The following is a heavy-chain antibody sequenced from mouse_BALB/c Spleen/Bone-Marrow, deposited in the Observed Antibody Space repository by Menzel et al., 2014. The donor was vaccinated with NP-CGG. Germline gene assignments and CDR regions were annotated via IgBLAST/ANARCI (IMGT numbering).Heavy chain of an antibody. Sequence: EVQLVESGGGLVQPGGSLKLSCAASGFDFRRYWMSWVRQAPGKGLEWIGEINPESSTINYTPSLKDKVIISRDNAKNTLYLQMSKVRSEDTALYYCARLGYYGYFVDWGQGTTLTVSS. D-gene: IGHD2-3*01. CDR1: GFDFRRYW. CDR3: ARLGYYGYFVD. CDR2: INPESSTI. V-gene: IGHV4-1*02. J-gene: IGHJ2*01.